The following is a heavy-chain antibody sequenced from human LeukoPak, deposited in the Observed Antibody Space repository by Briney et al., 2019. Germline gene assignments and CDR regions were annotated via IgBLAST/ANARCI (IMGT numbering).Heavy chain of an antibody. V-gene: IGHV1-8*02. D-gene: IGHD3-10*01. Sequence: ASVKVSCKASGYTFTSYDINWVRQATGQGLEWMGWMNPNSGNTGYAQKFQGRVTMTRNTSISTAYMELSSLRSEDMAVYYCARANIHYYGLLAGFDPWGQGTLVTVSS. CDR2: MNPNSGNT. J-gene: IGHJ5*02. CDR3: ARANIHYYGLLAGFDP. CDR1: GYTFTSYD.